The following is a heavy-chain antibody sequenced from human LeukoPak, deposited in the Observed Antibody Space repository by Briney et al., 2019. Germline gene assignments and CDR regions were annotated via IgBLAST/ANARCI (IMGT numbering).Heavy chain of an antibody. V-gene: IGHV3-21*01. Sequence: GGSLRLSCAASGFTSNTYTMNWVRQAPGKGLEWVSCISSSSSYMYYADSVRGRFTISRDNAKGSLYLQMNSLRAEDTAVYYCARASGGVSGYDLYYFDYWGQGTLVTVSS. D-gene: IGHD5-12*01. CDR2: ISSSSSYM. J-gene: IGHJ4*02. CDR3: ARASGGVSGYDLYYFDY. CDR1: GFTSNTYT.